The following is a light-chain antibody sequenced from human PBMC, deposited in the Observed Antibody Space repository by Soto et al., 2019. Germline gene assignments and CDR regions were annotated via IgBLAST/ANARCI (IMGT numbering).Light chain of an antibody. CDR3: SSYTSSSTE. J-gene: IGLJ2*01. Sequence: QSALTQPAYVSGSPGQSITISCTGTSSDVGGYNYVSWYQQHPGKAPKLMIYDVSNRPSGVSNRFSGSKSGNTASLTISGLQAEDEADYYCSSYTSSSTEFGGGTKLTVL. V-gene: IGLV2-14*01. CDR2: DVS. CDR1: SSDVGGYNY.